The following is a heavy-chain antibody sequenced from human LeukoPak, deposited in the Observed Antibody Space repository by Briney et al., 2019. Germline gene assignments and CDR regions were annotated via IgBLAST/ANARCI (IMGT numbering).Heavy chain of an antibody. Sequence: ASVKVSCKASGYTFPSYFMHWVRQAPGQGLEWMGIINPTGGSTTYAQKFQGRVTMTRDTSTSTVYMKLSSLRSDDTAVYYSARTAARRFDYWGQGTLVTVSS. CDR2: INPTGGST. CDR3: ARTAARRFDY. J-gene: IGHJ4*02. D-gene: IGHD6-6*01. CDR1: GYTFPSYF. V-gene: IGHV1-46*01.